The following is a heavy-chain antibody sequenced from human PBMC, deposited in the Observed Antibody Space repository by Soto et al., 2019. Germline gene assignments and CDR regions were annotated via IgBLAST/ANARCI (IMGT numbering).Heavy chain of an antibody. CDR2: IYNDGSRT. V-gene: IGHV3-74*01. J-gene: IGHJ4*02. Sequence: EEQLVESGGSLVQPGGSLRLSCAASGFAFSSYWMHWVRQTPGKGPVWVSRIYNDGSRTAYADSVKGRFTISRDNAKNTMYLQMSSLTVEDTAVYYCATDLSGDTTPYFDLWGQGTLVTVSS. CDR1: GFAFSSYW. D-gene: IGHD2-21*01. CDR3: ATDLSGDTTPYFDL.